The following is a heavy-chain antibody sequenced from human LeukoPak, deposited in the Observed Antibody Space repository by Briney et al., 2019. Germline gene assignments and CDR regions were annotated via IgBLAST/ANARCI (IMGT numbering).Heavy chain of an antibody. D-gene: IGHD3-9*01. J-gene: IGHJ3*02. V-gene: IGHV3-9*01. CDR1: GFTFHHYA. Sequence: GGSLRLSCAASGFTFHHYAIHWVRQVPGKGLEWVSGISWNSANIGYADSVKGRFTISRDNAKNSVYLQMNSLRGEDTALYYCARDSGGDYDILTGYYSGNAFDIWGQGTMVTVSS. CDR2: ISWNSANI. CDR3: ARDSGGDYDILTGYYSGNAFDI.